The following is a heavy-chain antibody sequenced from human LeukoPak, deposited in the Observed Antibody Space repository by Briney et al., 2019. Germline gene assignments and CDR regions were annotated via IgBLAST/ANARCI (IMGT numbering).Heavy chain of an antibody. CDR3: ARRYYYGPKTHAFDI. V-gene: IGHV4-39*07. Sequence: SETLSLTCTVSGGSISSSSYYWGWIRQPPGKGLEWIGSIYYSGSTYYNPSLKSRVTISVDTSKNQFSLKLSSVTAADTAVYYCARRYYYGPKTHAFDIWGQGTMVTVSS. D-gene: IGHD3-10*01. CDR2: IYYSGST. J-gene: IGHJ3*02. CDR1: GGSISSSSYY.